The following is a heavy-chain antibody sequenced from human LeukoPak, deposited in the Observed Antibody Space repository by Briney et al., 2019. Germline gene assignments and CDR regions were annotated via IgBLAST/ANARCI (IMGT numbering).Heavy chain of an antibody. CDR3: ARHPYSSSWYEFDY. Sequence: SETLSLTCAVYGGSFSGYYWSWIRQPPGKGLEWIGEINHSGSTNYNPSLKSRVTISVDTSKNQFSLKLSSVTAADTAVYYCARHPYSSSWYEFDYWGQGTLVTVSS. V-gene: IGHV4-34*01. CDR2: INHSGST. CDR1: GGSFSGYY. D-gene: IGHD6-13*01. J-gene: IGHJ4*02.